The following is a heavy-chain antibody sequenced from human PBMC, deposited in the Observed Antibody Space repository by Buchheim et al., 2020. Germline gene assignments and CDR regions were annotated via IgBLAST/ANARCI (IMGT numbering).Heavy chain of an antibody. CDR1: GFTFSSYW. CDR2: IKQDGSVK. J-gene: IGHJ6*02. D-gene: IGHD2-15*01. V-gene: IGHV3-7*01. CDR3: ARDKRGGTYLTYYYYGMDV. Sequence: EVQLVESGGGLVQPGGSLRLSCAASGFTFSSYWMSWVRQAPGKGLEWVANIKQDGSVKYYVDSVKGRFTISRDNAKNSLYLRINSLRAEDTAVYYCARDKRGGTYLTYYYYGMDVWGQGTT.